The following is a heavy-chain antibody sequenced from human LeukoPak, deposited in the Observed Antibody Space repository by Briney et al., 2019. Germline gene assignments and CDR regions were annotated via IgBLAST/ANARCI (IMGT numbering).Heavy chain of an antibody. CDR3: ARDLSFSPDH. Sequence: GGSLRLSCAGSGFTLSSSWMHWVRQAPGKEPVWVAHVSPDGNLANYADSVKGRFIISRDNAKNTLFLQMNSLRAEDTAVYYCARDLSFSPDHWGQGTLVTVSS. CDR2: VSPDGNLA. V-gene: IGHV3-74*01. CDR1: GFTLSSSW. J-gene: IGHJ4*02.